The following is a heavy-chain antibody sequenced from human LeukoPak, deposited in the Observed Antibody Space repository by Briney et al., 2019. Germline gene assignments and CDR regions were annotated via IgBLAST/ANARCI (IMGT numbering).Heavy chain of an antibody. CDR3: AIPYYDSSGYYYGDAFDI. V-gene: IGHV4-4*07. Sequence: SETLSLTCTVSGGSISSYYWSWIRQPAGKGLEWIGRIYTSGSTNYNPSLKSRVTMSVDTSKNQFSLKLSSVTAADTAVYYCAIPYYDSSGYYYGDAFDIWGQGKMVAVSS. CDR1: GGSISSYY. CDR2: IYTSGST. J-gene: IGHJ3*02. D-gene: IGHD3-22*01.